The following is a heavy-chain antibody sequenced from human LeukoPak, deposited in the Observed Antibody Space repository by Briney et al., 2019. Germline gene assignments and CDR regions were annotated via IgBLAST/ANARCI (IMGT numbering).Heavy chain of an antibody. J-gene: IGHJ4*02. CDR3: AKAMTSSTYYFDS. V-gene: IGHV3-23*01. D-gene: IGHD3-9*01. CDR1: RFTFRSYA. CDR2: ISLNDGST. Sequence: GGSLRLPCPACRFTFRSYAMNWVRQAPAKGLEWVSVISLNDGSTYYADSVRGRFTISRDNSKNTLFLQMNGLRAEDTAIYYCAKAMTSSTYYFDSWGQGTLVSVSS.